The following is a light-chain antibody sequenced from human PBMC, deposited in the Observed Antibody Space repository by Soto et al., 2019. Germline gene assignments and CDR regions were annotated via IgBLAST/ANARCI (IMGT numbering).Light chain of an antibody. J-gene: IGLJ2*01. CDR1: TGAVSSGHY. V-gene: IGLV7-46*01. CDR2: DTT. CDR3: LLSYGGARV. Sequence: QAVVTQEPSLTVSPGETVTLTCGSSTGAVSSGHYPYWFQQKPGQAPKTLIYDTTNKHSWTPARFSGSLLGGKAALTLSGAQPDDEAEYSCLLSYGGARVFGGGTKLTVL.